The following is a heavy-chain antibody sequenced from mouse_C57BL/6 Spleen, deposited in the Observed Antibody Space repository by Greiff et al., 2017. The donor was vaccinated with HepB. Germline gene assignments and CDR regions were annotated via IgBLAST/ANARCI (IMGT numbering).Heavy chain of an antibody. Sequence: QVQLKQSGPGLVQPSQSLSITCTVSGFSLTSYGVHWVRQSPGKGLERLGVIWSGGSTDYNAAFISRLSISKDNSKSQVFFKMNSLQADDTAIYYCARKNYDYDMAWFAYWGQGTLVTVSA. CDR2: IWSGGST. J-gene: IGHJ3*01. V-gene: IGHV2-2*01. CDR3: ARKNYDYDMAWFAY. CDR1: GFSLTSYG. D-gene: IGHD2-4*01.